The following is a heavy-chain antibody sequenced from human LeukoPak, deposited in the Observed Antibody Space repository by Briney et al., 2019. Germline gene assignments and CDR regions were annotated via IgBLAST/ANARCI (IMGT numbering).Heavy chain of an antibody. J-gene: IGHJ4*02. V-gene: IGHV1-2*02. Sequence: ASVKVSCKASGYTFTGYYMHWVRQAPGQGLEWMGWINPNSGGTNYEQKFQGRVTMTRDTSISTAYMELSSLRSDDTAVYYCARVGAAPGHFDYWGQGTQLTVSS. CDR3: ARVGAAPGHFDY. D-gene: IGHD6-13*01. CDR1: GYTFTGYY. CDR2: INPNSGGT.